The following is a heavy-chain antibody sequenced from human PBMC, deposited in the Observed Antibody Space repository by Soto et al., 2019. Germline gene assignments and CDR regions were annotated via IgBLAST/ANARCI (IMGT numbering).Heavy chain of an antibody. CDR3: AREGGNLNWFDL. CDR1: GFTFSSYA. CDR2: ISGSGGST. D-gene: IGHD1-26*01. J-gene: IGHJ5*02. Sequence: GSLRLSCAASGFTFSSYAMTWVRQAPGKGLEWVSAISGSGGSTYYADSVKGRFTISRDNSKNTLYLQMNSLRDEDTAVYYCAREGGNLNWFDLWGQGTLVTVSS. V-gene: IGHV3-23*01.